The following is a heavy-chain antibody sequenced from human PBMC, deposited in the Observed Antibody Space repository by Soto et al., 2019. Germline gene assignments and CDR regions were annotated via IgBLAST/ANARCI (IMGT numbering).Heavy chain of an antibody. V-gene: IGHV1-69*06. CDR2: IIPIFGTA. Sequence: SVKVSCKASGGTFSSYAISWVRQAPGQGLEWMGGIIPIFGTANYAQKFQGRVTITADKSTSTAYMELSSLRSEDTAVYYCARTYYYDSSGYYRGPYYFDYWGQGTLVTVLL. D-gene: IGHD3-22*01. CDR3: ARTYYYDSSGYYRGPYYFDY. CDR1: GGTFSSYA. J-gene: IGHJ4*02.